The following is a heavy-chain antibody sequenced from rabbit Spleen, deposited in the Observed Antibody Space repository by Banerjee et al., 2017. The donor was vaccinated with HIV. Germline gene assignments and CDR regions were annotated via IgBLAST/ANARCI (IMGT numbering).Heavy chain of an antibody. J-gene: IGHJ6*01. Sequence: QSLEESGGDLVKPGTSLTLTCTASGLDFSSRYWIYWVRQAPGKGLEWIARISTDNGGTNYASWAKGRFTISKTSSTTVTLQMTSLTAADTATYFCARDTSSSFSSYGMDLWGQGTLVTVS. CDR3: ARDTSSSFSSYGMDL. CDR2: ISTDNGGT. D-gene: IGHD1-1*01. CDR1: GLDFSSRYW. V-gene: IGHV1S40*01.